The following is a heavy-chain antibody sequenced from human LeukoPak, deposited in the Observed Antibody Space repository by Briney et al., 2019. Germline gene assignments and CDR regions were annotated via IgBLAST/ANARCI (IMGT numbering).Heavy chain of an antibody. V-gene: IGHV3-23*01. D-gene: IGHD3-10*01. CDR2: IYENGGTT. Sequence: GGSLRLSCVGSGFTFRSHAMSWVRQAPEKGLEFVSGIYENGGTTYYADSVKGRFSISRDNSKNTLYLQTDSLRGEDTAVYYCAKAGGWFGELLQTSADNWFDPWGQGTLVTVSS. J-gene: IGHJ5*02. CDR3: AKAGGWFGELLQTSADNWFDP. CDR1: GFTFRSHA.